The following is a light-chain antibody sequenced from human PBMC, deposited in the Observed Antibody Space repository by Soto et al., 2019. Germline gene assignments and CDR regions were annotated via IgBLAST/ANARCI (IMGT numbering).Light chain of an antibody. CDR3: QQYGSSRWT. CDR1: QSISTW. Sequence: DIQMTQSPSTLPASVGDRVTITCRANQSISTWLAWYQQKPGKAPNLLIYKASRLETGVPSRFSGSGSGTEFTLTISRLEPEDFAVYYCQQYGSSRWTFGQGTKVDI. V-gene: IGKV1-5*03. J-gene: IGKJ1*01. CDR2: KAS.